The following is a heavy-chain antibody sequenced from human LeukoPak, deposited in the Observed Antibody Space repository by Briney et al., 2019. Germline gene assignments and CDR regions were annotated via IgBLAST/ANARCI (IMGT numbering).Heavy chain of an antibody. CDR1: GASINNYF. V-gene: IGHV4-34*01. D-gene: IGHD2-15*01. CDR3: ARSGW. J-gene: IGHJ4*02. CDR2: INHSGST. Sequence: SETLSLTCTISGASINNYFWSWIRQPPGKGLEWIGEINHSGSTNYNPSLKSRVTISVDTSKNQFSLKLSSVTAADAAVYYCARSGWWSQGTLVTVSS.